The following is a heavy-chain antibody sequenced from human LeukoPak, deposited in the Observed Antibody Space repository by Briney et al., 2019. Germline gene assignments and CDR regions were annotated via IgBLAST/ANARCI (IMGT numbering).Heavy chain of an antibody. J-gene: IGHJ4*02. CDR2: IYKIGTT. D-gene: IGHD2-15*01. Sequence: SETLSLTCTVFGDSVTGYYLNWVRQPPGKGLEWIGHIYKIGTTNYNPSLKSRLTISADTSKNQFFPKLRSVTAADTAVYYCVIGVGWQPDYWGQGALVTVSS. CDR3: VIGVGWQPDY. V-gene: IGHV4-59*02. CDR1: GDSVTGYY.